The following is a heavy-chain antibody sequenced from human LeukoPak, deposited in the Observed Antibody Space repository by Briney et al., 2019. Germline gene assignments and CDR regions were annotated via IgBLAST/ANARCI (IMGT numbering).Heavy chain of an antibody. CDR3: ARARTAMVDGHLDY. J-gene: IGHJ4*02. CDR2: IIPIFGTA. CDR1: GGIFSSYA. D-gene: IGHD5-18*01. Sequence: SVKVSCKASGGIFSSYAISWVRQAPGQGLEWMGGIIPIFGTANYAQKFQGRVTITADESTSTAYMELSSLRSEDTAVYYCARARTAMVDGHLDYWGQGTLVTVSS. V-gene: IGHV1-69*13.